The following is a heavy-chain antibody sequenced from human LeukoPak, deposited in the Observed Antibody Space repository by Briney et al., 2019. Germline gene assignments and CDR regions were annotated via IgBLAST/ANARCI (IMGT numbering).Heavy chain of an antibody. D-gene: IGHD5-18*01. CDR3: AKQGFVDTDVAPYYFDY. V-gene: IGHV3-43*01. Sequence: GRFGISRDNSKNSVYLQMNSLTTEDTALYYCAKQGFVDTDVAPYYFDYWGQGTLVTVSS. J-gene: IGHJ4*02.